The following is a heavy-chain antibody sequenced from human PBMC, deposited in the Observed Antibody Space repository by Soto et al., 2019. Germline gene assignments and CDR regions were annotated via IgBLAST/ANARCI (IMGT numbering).Heavy chain of an antibody. CDR1: GGSVSSGSYY. CDR3: ASQLAGSYYVLDY. V-gene: IGHV4-61*01. J-gene: IGHJ4*02. D-gene: IGHD1-26*01. CDR2: IYYSGST. Sequence: SETLSLTCTFSGGSVSSGSYYWSWIRQPPGKGLEWIGYIYYSGSTNYNPSLKSRVTISVDTSKNQFSLKLSSVTAADTAVYYCASQLAGSYYVLDYWGQATLVTVSS.